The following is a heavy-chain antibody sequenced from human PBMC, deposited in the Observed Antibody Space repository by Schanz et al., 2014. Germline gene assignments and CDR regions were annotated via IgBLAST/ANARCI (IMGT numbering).Heavy chain of an antibody. CDR2: ISGGGGTT. CDR1: GFSFSTYW. CDR3: AKDRSWDYDSSGYFDY. V-gene: IGHV3-23*04. Sequence: EQLVESGGGLVQPGGSLRLSCAASGFSFSTYWMSWVRQAPGKGLEWVSAISGGGGTTYYADSVKGRFTISRDNSKNTLYLQMNSLRAEDTAVYYCAKDRSWDYDSSGYFDYWGQGTLVTVSS. D-gene: IGHD3-22*01. J-gene: IGHJ4*02.